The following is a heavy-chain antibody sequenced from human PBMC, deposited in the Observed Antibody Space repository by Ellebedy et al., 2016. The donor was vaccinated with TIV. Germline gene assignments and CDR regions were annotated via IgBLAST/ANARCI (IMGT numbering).Heavy chain of an antibody. CDR1: GYTFTSYG. CDR3: ARDYGAKSYFES. V-gene: IGHV1-69*13. CDR2: IMPIFGP. D-gene: IGHD4/OR15-4a*01. Sequence: AASVKVSCKASGYTFTSYGISWVRQAPGQGLEWMGGIMPIFGPNYAQKFQGRGTITADETTSTAYMELSSLPSEDTAVYFCARDYGAKSYFESWGQGTLVTVSS. J-gene: IGHJ4*02.